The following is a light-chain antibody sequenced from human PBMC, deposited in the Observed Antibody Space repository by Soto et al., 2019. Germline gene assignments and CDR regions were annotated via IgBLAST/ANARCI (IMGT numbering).Light chain of an antibody. J-gene: IGLJ3*02. CDR2: EVD. CDR1: SNDIGAYDY. V-gene: IGLV2-14*01. CDR3: CSYSASITWV. Sequence: QLVLTQPASVSGSPGQSITISCTGSSNDIGAYDYISWYQQHPLKAPKLLIYEVDNRPSGISDRFSGSKSGFTASLTISGLQSEDEGEYFCCSYSASITWVFGGGTKLTVL.